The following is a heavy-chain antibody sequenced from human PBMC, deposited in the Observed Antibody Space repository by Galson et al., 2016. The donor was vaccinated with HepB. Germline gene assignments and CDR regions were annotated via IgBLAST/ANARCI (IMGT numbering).Heavy chain of an antibody. CDR1: GGTFSSHA. V-gene: IGHV1-69*13. Sequence: SVKVSCKASGGTFSSHAISWVRQAPGQGLEWMGGIIPMIGAANYAQTFQGRVTITADESPNTAYMELTSLRSDDTAVYYCARGRPLPLGELLKSYYFDYWGQGTLVTVSS. J-gene: IGHJ4*01. CDR2: IIPMIGAA. D-gene: IGHD3-16*01. CDR3: ARGRPLPLGELLKSYYFDY.